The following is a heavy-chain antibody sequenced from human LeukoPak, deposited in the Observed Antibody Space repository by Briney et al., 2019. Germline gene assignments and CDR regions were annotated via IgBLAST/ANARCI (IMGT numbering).Heavy chain of an antibody. V-gene: IGHV1-2*02. CDR2: INGKRGDT. CDR3: ARDHDWGVDY. Sequence: ASVKVSCKASGFTFTDHYMHWVRQAPGQGLEWMGWINGKRGDTNYAQNFQDRVTMTRDTSTSTVYMELSRLTVDDTAVYYCARDHDWGVDYWGQGALVTVSS. CDR1: GFTFTDHY. D-gene: IGHD7-27*01. J-gene: IGHJ4*02.